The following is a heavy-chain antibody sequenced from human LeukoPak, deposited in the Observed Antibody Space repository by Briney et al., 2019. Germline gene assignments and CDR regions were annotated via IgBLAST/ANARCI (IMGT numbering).Heavy chain of an antibody. CDR1: GFTFSGYW. CDR3: AKDPGVPYYFDY. Sequence: GGSLRLSCAASGFTFSGYWMHWVRQGPGKGLVWVSRMNSDGSSTSYADSVKGRFTISRDNAKNTLYLQMNNLRAEDTAVYYCAKDPGVPYYFDYWGQGTLVTVSS. D-gene: IGHD7-27*01. J-gene: IGHJ4*02. CDR2: MNSDGSST. V-gene: IGHV3-74*01.